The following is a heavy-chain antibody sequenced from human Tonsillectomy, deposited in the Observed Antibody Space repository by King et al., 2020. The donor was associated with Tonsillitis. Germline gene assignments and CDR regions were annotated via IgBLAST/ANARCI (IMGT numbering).Heavy chain of an antibody. V-gene: IGHV3-23*01. J-gene: IGHJ5*02. CDR3: AKDLGHCSSTRCYGVSSGWFDP. CDR1: GFTFSNYA. CDR2: ISSSGGNT. D-gene: IGHD2-2*01. Sequence: VQLQESGGGLVQPGGSLRLSCAASGFTFSNYAMSWVRQAPGKGLEWVSAISSSGGNTYYADSVKGRFTISRDNSKNTLYLQMNSLRAEDTAVYYCAKDLGHCSSTRCYGVSSGWFDPWGQGTLVTVSS.